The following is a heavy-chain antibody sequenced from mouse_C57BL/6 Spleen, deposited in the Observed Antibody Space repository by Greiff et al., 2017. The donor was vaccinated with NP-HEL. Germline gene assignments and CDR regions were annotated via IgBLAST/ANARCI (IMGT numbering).Heavy chain of an antibody. V-gene: IGHV2-6*03. CDR2: IWSDGST. Sequence: QVQLKESGPGLVAPSPSLSITCTVSGFSLTSYGVHWVRQPPGKGLEWLVVIWSDGSTTYYSAIKTRLGNSKDNSKSPVCLTMNSRRTDDTAMYYCARAPYYYGSSWGYAMGYWGQGTSVTVSS. J-gene: IGHJ4*01. D-gene: IGHD1-1*01. CDR3: ARAPYYYGSSWGYAMGY. CDR1: GFSLTSYG.